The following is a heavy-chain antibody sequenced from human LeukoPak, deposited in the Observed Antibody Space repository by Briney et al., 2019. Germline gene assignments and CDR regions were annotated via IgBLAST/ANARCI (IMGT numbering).Heavy chain of an antibody. CDR3: AGARHGDYRWDY. J-gene: IGHJ4*02. Sequence: GESLKISCKGSGYSFTSYWIGWVRQMPGKGLEWMGIIHSADSNTKYSPSFQGQVTISADKSISTAYLQWSGLKASDTAMYYCAGARHGDYRWDYWGQGTLITVSS. D-gene: IGHD4-17*01. CDR1: GYSFTSYW. CDR2: IHSADSNT. V-gene: IGHV5-51*01.